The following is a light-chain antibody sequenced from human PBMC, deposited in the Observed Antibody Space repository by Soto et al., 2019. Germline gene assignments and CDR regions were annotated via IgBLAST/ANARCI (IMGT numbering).Light chain of an antibody. CDR3: SSYTNIGTLVV. CDR2: EVS. V-gene: IGLV2-14*01. Sequence: QSALTQPASVSGSPGQSITISCTGTTADVGTYNYVSWYLQHPGKAPKLMIYEVSHRPSGVSNRFSGSKSGNTASLTISGLQAEDEADYYCSSYTNIGTLVVFGGGTKLTVL. CDR1: TADVGTYNY. J-gene: IGLJ2*01.